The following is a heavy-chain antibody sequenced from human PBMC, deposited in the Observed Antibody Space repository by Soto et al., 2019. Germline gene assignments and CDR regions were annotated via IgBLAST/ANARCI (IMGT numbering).Heavy chain of an antibody. CDR3: HLWAWTVTTNYHYGADA. Sequence: SGGSLRLSCAASGFTFSNYDMHWVRQAKGKGLEWLSGIGAAGDTFYPGSVSGRFTISRENAKNSLNLQMNSLRADDTAVYYCHLWAWTVTTNYHYGADAWGQGTTVTVSS. V-gene: IGHV3-13*01. CDR2: IGAAGDT. CDR1: GFTFSNYD. D-gene: IGHD1-1*01. J-gene: IGHJ6*02.